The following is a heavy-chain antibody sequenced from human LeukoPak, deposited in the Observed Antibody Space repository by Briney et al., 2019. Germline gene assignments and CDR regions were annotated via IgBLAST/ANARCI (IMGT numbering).Heavy chain of an antibody. CDR1: GGTFTGYY. V-gene: IGHV1-2*02. J-gene: IGHJ3*02. CDR2: INPNSCGT. D-gene: IGHD2-2*01. CDR3: ARGYCSSTGCRDGDAFDI. Sequence: SVKVSCKASGGTFTGYYMHWVRQAPRQGLEWMGWINPNSCGTNYAQKFQGRVTMTRDTSISTAYMELSRLRSDDTAVCYWARGYCSSTGCRDGDAFDIWGQGTMVTVSS.